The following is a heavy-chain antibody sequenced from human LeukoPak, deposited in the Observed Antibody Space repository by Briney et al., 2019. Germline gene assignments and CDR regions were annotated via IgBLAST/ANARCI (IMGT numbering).Heavy chain of an antibody. J-gene: IGHJ4*02. CDR2: IYYSGST. Sequence: SETLSLTCTVSGGSISSGGYSWSWIRQHPGKGLEWIGYIYYSGSTYYNPSLKSRVTISVDTSKNQFSLKLSSVTAADTAVYYCARGSIARGGSWFGPYDYWGQGTLVTVSS. CDR1: GGSISSGGYS. D-gene: IGHD2-15*01. CDR3: ARGSIARGGSWFGPYDY. V-gene: IGHV4-31*03.